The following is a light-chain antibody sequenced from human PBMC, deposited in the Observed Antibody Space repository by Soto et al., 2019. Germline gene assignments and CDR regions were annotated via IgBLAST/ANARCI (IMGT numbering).Light chain of an antibody. V-gene: IGKV1-39*01. CDR3: QQSSSSPIT. Sequence: DIPMTQSPSALSASVADRVIITCRASQTIYTHLNWYQQKPGKAPKLLISATSFLQSGVPSRFSGSGSGTDFTLTINSLEPEDFATYYCQQSSSSPITFGQGTRLEIK. CDR1: QTIYTH. J-gene: IGKJ5*01. CDR2: ATS.